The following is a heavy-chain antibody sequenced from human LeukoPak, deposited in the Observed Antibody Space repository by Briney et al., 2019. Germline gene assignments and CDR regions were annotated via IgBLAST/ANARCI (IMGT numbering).Heavy chain of an antibody. V-gene: IGHV3-21*06. J-gene: IGHJ4*02. CDR1: GFTFRSYT. Sequence: GGSLRLSCSGSGFTFRSYTMAWVRQAPGKGLEWVSSIDGDGTLKYYADSLKGRFTISRYNANNSVYLQMNSLTADDSGLYFCARDYSSGWFGKGAYWGQGTRVLVSS. D-gene: IGHD6-13*01. CDR3: ARDYSSGWFGKGAY. CDR2: IDGDGTLK.